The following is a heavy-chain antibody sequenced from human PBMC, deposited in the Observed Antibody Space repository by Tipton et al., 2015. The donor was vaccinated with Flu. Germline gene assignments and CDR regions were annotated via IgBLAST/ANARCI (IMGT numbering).Heavy chain of an antibody. CDR1: GYSISDDYD. CDR2: MHHNGAT. V-gene: IGHV4-38-2*01. CDR3: ARMEWTVTTPRYFDL. Sequence: TLSLTCDVSGYSISDDYDWGWIRQPPEKGLEWIGSMHHNGATYYNPSLKSRVTMSVDTSRNQFSLKLSSMTAADTAVYYCARMEWTVTTPRYFDLWGRGALVTVSS. J-gene: IGHJ2*01. D-gene: IGHD4-17*01.